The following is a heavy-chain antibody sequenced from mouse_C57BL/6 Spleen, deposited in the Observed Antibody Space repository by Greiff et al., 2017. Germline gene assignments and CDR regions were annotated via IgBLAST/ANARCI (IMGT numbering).Heavy chain of an antibody. CDR2: IHPNSGST. D-gene: IGHD2-4*01. J-gene: IGHJ2*01. V-gene: IGHV1-64*01. CDR3: ARTYYDYDGYYFDY. Sequence: QVHVKQPGAELVKPGASVKLSCKASGYTFTSYWMHWVKQRPGQGLEWIGMIHPNSGSTNYNEKFKSKATLTVDKSSSTAYMQLSSLTSEDSAVYYCARTYYDYDGYYFDYWGQGTTLTVSS. CDR1: GYTFTSYW.